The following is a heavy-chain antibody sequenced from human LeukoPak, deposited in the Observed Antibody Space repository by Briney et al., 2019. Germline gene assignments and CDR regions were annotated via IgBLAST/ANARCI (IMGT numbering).Heavy chain of an antibody. Sequence: SETLSLPCTVSGASIRSYYWSWTRQTPGKGLEWIGYIYHTGSTKYNPSLKSRVTISIDTSKNHFSLTLTSVTAADTAVYYCSTDSPTGFDHWGQGALVTVSS. CDR1: GASIRSYY. V-gene: IGHV4-59*01. CDR2: IYHTGST. CDR3: STDSPTGFDH. J-gene: IGHJ4*02. D-gene: IGHD2-8*02.